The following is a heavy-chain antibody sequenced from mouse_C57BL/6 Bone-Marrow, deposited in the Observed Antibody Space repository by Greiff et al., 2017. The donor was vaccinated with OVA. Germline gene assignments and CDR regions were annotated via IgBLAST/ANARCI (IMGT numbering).Heavy chain of an antibody. CDR1: GYSITSGYY. Sequence: ESGPGLVKPSQSLSLTCSVTGYSITSGYYWNWIRQFPGNKLEWMGYISYDGSNNYNPSLKNRISITRDTSKNQFFLKLNSVTTEDTATYYCARESIYYDYVAMDYWGQGTSVTVSS. CDR3: ARESIYYDYVAMDY. V-gene: IGHV3-6*01. CDR2: ISYDGSN. J-gene: IGHJ4*01. D-gene: IGHD2-1*01.